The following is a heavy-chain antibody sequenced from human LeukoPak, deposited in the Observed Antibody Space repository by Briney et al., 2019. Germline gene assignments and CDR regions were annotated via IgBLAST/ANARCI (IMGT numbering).Heavy chain of an antibody. D-gene: IGHD1-26*01. Sequence: PSETLSLTCTVSGGSISNYYWSWIRQPPGKGLEWIGYISYSGSTKYNPSLKSRVTISVDTSKNQFSLQVTSVTATDTAVYYCVKLTPSGYYFDYWGQRSLVPVSS. CDR2: ISYSGST. CDR3: VKLTPSGYYFDY. CDR1: GGSISNYY. V-gene: IGHV4-59*08. J-gene: IGHJ4*02.